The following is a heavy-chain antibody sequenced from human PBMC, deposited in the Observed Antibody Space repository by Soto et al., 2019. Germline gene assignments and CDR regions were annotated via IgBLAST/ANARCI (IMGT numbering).Heavy chain of an antibody. J-gene: IGHJ4*02. CDR3: AKDRRAGGNYGFYSDF. CDR2: SSATGAGT. D-gene: IGHD1-7*01. CDR1: GFTFSSYG. Sequence: EVQLLESGGGLVQPGGSLRLSCAASGFTFSSYGMTWVRQAPGKGLEWVSFSSATGAGTYYADSVKGRFTISRDNSNNTLYLQMTSLRDDDTAVYYCAKDRRAGGNYGFYSDFWGQGALVIVSS. V-gene: IGHV3-23*01.